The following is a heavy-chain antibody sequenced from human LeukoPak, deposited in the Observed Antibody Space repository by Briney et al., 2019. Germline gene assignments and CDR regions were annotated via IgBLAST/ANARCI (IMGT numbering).Heavy chain of an antibody. V-gene: IGHV3-7*01. CDR3: ARGRLSDYGDYVFASDFDY. CDR1: GFTFSSYW. Sequence: GGSLRLSCAASGFTFSSYWMSWVRQAPGKGLEWVANIKQDGSEKYYVDSVKGRFTISRDNAKNSLYLQMNSLRAEDTAVYYCARGRLSDYGDYVFASDFDYWGQGTLVTVSS. J-gene: IGHJ4*02. D-gene: IGHD4-17*01. CDR2: IKQDGSEK.